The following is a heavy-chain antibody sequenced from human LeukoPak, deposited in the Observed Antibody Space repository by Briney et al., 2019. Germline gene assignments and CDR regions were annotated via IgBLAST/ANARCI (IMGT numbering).Heavy chain of an antibody. CDR3: ASPYYDFWSGYPL. CDR1: GFTFSSYW. Sequence: GGSLRLSCAASGFTFSSYWMHWVRQAPGEGLVWVSRINSDGSSTSYADSVKGRFTISRDNAKNTLYLQMNSLRAEDTAVYYCASPYYDFWSGYPLWGQGTLVTVSS. J-gene: IGHJ4*02. CDR2: INSDGSST. V-gene: IGHV3-74*01. D-gene: IGHD3-3*01.